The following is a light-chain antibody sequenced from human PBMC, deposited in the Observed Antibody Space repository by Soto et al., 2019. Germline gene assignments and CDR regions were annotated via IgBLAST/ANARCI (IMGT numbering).Light chain of an antibody. Sequence: QSVLTQPPSVSGAPGQRVTISCTGNNSNLGAGYDVHWYQQLPGAAPKLVVFGNRNRPSGVPERFSGSKSGNTASLTVSGLQAEDEGDYYCSSHGDSNNYVVFGGGTKVTVL. J-gene: IGLJ2*01. V-gene: IGLV1-40*01. CDR3: SSHGDSNNYVV. CDR1: NSNLGAGYD. CDR2: GNR.